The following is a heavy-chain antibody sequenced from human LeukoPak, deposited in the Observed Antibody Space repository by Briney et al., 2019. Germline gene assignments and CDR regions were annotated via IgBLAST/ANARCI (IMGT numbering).Heavy chain of an antibody. CDR1: GGSISSYY. Sequence: SETLSLTCTVSGGSISSYYWSWIRQPPGKGLEWIGYIYYSGSTNYNPSLKSRVTISVDTSKNQFSLKLSSVTAADTAVYYCARAPVVNLIYWFDPWGQGTLVTVSS. V-gene: IGHV4-59*01. D-gene: IGHD2-15*01. CDR2: IYYSGST. CDR3: ARAPVVNLIYWFDP. J-gene: IGHJ5*02.